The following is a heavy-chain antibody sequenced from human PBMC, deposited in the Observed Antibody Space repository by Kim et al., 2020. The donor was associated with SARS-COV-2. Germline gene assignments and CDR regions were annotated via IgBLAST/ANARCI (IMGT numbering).Heavy chain of an antibody. V-gene: IGHV3-23*03. J-gene: IGHJ4*02. CDR3: ARSKDLDS. D-gene: IGHD1-26*01. Sequence: GGSLRLSCVASGFTFSNYALNWVRQAPGKGLEWISFIYRVSGSIFYADSVKGRFTVFRDNAKNTLYLQMNSLRVEDTAIYYCARSKDLDSWGQGPLVTVSS. CDR2: IYRVSGSI. CDR1: GFTFSNYA.